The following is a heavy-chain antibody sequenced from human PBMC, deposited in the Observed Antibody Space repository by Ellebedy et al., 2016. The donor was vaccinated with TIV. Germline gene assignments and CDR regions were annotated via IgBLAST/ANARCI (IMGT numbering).Heavy chain of an antibody. D-gene: IGHD3-10*01. J-gene: IGHJ5*02. Sequence: SETLSLTCTVSGDSISRSSPYWGWIRQSPQKGLEWIGSIYDTGSTFYNPSLKRRVTISVDTSKSQFSLRLTSVTAADTAVYYCARWFGELLYVRWFDAWGQGTLVTVSS. CDR2: IYDTGST. CDR1: GDSISRSSPY. CDR3: ARWFGELLYVRWFDA. V-gene: IGHV4-39*01.